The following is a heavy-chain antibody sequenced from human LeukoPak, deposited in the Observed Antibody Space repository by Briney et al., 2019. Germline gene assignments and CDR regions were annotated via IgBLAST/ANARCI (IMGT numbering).Heavy chain of an antibody. CDR1: GYTLTELS. CDR3: ATDPGAGRLFDY. Sequence: ASVKVSCKVSGYTLTELSMHWVRQAPGKGLEWMGGFDPEDGETIYAQKFQGRVTMTEDTSTDTAYMELSSLRSEDTAVYYCATDPGAGRLFDYWGQGTLVTASS. CDR2: FDPEDGET. J-gene: IGHJ4*02. V-gene: IGHV1-24*01. D-gene: IGHD6-19*01.